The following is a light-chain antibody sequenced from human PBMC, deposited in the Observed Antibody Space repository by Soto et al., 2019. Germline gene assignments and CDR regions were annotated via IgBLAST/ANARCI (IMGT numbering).Light chain of an antibody. Sequence: EIVLTQSPGTLSLSPGERATLSCRASHNISSTYLAWYQQKPGQAPRLLIYGASSRATGIPDRFSGSGSGTDFTLTIGRLEPEDFAVYYCQQYGSSPPYTFGQGTKVEIK. V-gene: IGKV3-20*01. CDR2: GAS. CDR1: HNISSTY. J-gene: IGKJ2*01. CDR3: QQYGSSPPYT.